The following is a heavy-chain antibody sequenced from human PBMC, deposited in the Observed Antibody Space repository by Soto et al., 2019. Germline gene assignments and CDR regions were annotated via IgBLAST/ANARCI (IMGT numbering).Heavy chain of an antibody. CDR3: ARSPVEIVATSLYWFDS. V-gene: IGHV3-21*01. Sequence: EVQLVESGGGLVKPGGSLRLSCAASGFTFSSYSMNWVRQAPGKGLEWVSSISSSSTYIYYEDSVKGRFTISSDNAKNSLYLQMNSLRVEDTAVYYCARSPVEIVATSLYWFDSWGQGTLVTVSS. CDR2: ISSSSTYI. D-gene: IGHD5-12*01. CDR1: GFTFSSYS. J-gene: IGHJ5*01.